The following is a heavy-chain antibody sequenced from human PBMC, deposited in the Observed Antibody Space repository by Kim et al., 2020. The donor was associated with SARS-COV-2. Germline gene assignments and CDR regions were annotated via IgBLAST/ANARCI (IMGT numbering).Heavy chain of an antibody. CDR1: GGTFSSYA. J-gene: IGHJ6*02. D-gene: IGHD6-13*01. CDR3: ARERVIAAAAKLDYYYYGMDV. Sequence: SVKVSCKASGGTFSSYAISWVRQAPGKGLEWMGGIIPIFGTANYAQKFQGRVTITADESTSTAYMELSSLRSEDTAVYYCARERVIAAAAKLDYYYYGMDVWGQGTTVTVSS. CDR2: IIPIFGTA. V-gene: IGHV1-69*13.